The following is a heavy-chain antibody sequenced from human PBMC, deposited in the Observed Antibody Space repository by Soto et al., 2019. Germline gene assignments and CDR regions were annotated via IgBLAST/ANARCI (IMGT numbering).Heavy chain of an antibody. CDR3: ARASYYYDGSGYNGY. D-gene: IGHD3-22*01. CDR2: ISSSGTYI. Sequence: PGGSLRLSCAASGFTFSSYSMNWVRQAPGKGLEWVSSISSSGTYIYYADSVKGRFTISRDNAKNSLYLQMNSLRAEDTAVYYCARASYYYDGSGYNGYWGQGTLVTVSS. J-gene: IGHJ4*02. CDR1: GFTFSSYS. V-gene: IGHV3-21*01.